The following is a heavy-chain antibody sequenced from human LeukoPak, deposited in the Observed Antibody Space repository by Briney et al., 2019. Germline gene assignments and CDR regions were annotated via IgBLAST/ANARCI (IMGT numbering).Heavy chain of an antibody. CDR2: ISGSGGST. CDR3: AKGSTVTTYGWVVDY. V-gene: IGHV3-23*01. D-gene: IGHD4-17*01. J-gene: IGHJ4*02. Sequence: GGSLRLSCAASGFTFSSYAMSWVRQAPGKGLEWVSGISGSGGSTYYADSVKGRFTISRDNSKNTLYLQMNSLRAEDTAVYYCAKGSTVTTYGWVVDYWGQGTLVTVSS. CDR1: GFTFSSYA.